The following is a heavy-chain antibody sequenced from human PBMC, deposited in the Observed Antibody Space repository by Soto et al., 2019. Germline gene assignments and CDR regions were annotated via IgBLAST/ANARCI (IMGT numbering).Heavy chain of an antibody. CDR3: AHRRGYDVLTGINFDY. CDR2: IYWDDDK. Sequence: QITLKESGPTLVKPTQTLTLTCTFSGFSLNTDGVGVGWIRQPPGKALEWLALIYWDDDKRYSPSLESRLTITPDTSKNQVVLTMTNIDPVDTATYYCAHRRGYDVLTGINFDYWGQGTLVTVSA. J-gene: IGHJ4*02. CDR1: GFSLNTDGVG. V-gene: IGHV2-5*02. D-gene: IGHD3-9*01.